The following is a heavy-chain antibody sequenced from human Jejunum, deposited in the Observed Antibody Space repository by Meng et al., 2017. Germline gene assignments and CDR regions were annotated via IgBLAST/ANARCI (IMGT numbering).Heavy chain of an antibody. CDR3: ARDHLPFGWFDP. D-gene: IGHD3-16*01. J-gene: IGHJ5*02. CDR2: ISGRGSAI. Sequence: VRVVEWGGGLCKPGEALDCSLGAAGIAFSNFYMTWLRQAPGKVLEWVAYISGRGSAIYYADSVRGRFIISRDNAKNSVDLQMNSLRAEDTAVYYCARDHLPFGWFDPWGQGTLVTVSS. CDR1: GIAFSNFY. V-gene: IGHV3-11*01.